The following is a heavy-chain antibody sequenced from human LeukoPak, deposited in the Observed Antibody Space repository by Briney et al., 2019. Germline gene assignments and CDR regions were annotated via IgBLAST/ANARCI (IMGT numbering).Heavy chain of an antibody. V-gene: IGHV4-34*01. CDR1: GGSFSGYY. CDR2: INHSGST. D-gene: IGHD2-2*01. CDR3: ARVGLYCSSTSCPSDAFDI. J-gene: IGHJ3*02. Sequence: PSETLSLTCAVYGGSFSGYYGSWIRQPPGKGLEWIGEINHSGSTNYNPSLKSRVTISVDTSKNQFSLKLSSVTAADTAVYYCARVGLYCSSTSCPSDAFDIWGQGTVVTVSS.